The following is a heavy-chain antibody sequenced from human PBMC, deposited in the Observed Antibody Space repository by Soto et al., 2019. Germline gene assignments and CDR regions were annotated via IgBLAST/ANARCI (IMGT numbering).Heavy chain of an antibody. CDR2: LSYDGSTK. D-gene: IGHD6-6*01. CDR1: GFTFTRHG. J-gene: IGHJ6*03. Sequence: QVQLVESGGGVVQPGKSLRLSCAASGFTFTRHGMHWVRQAPGKGLEWVAFLSYDGSTKYYIDSVKGRFTLPRDNSRNMLYLQMNTLRAEDTAVYYCAKDSGVVSSSSSALRNNYYYMDVWGKGTTVTVSS. V-gene: IGHV3-30*18. CDR3: AKDSGVVSSSSSALRNNYYYMDV.